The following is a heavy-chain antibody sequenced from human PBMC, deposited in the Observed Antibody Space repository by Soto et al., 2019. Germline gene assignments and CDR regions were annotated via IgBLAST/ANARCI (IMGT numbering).Heavy chain of an antibody. D-gene: IGHD3-3*01. CDR2: INGNGGTT. V-gene: IGHV3-64*02. Sequence: GGSLRLSCAASGFTFSSYAMHWVRQAPGKGLEYVSAINGNGGTTYYAGSVKGRFTISRDNSRNTLYLQVGSLRAEDTAVYYCAKVRPPLRFLEWLPQYYFDSWGQGTLFTVSS. CDR1: GFTFSSYA. J-gene: IGHJ4*02. CDR3: AKVRPPLRFLEWLPQYYFDS.